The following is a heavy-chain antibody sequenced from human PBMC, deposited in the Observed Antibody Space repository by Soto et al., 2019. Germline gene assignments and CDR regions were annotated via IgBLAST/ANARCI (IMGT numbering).Heavy chain of an antibody. CDR3: ARGLRYFDGLPQIYYYYGMDV. CDR1: GYPFTSYD. CDR2: RNPNSGNT. D-gene: IGHD3-9*01. Sequence: SLKVSCKASGYPFTSYDINWVRQATGHGLEWMGWRNPNSGNTGYEQKFQGRVTMTRTTTISTAYMELSSLRSEDTAVYYCARGLRYFDGLPQIYYYYGMDVWGQGTTVTVSS. V-gene: IGHV1-8*01. J-gene: IGHJ6*02.